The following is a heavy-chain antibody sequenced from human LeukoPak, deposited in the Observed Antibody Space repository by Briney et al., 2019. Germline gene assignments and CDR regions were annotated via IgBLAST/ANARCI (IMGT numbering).Heavy chain of an antibody. CDR3: ARGVITGTNYYYSYYMDV. CDR1: GYTFTSYG. Sequence: ASVKVSCKASGYTFTSYGISWVRQAPGQGPEWMGWISAYNGNTNYAQKLQGRVTMTTDTSTSTAYMELRSLRSDDTAVYYCARGVITGTNYYYSYYMDVWGKGTTVTVSS. D-gene: IGHD1/OR15-1a*01. CDR2: ISAYNGNT. V-gene: IGHV1-18*01. J-gene: IGHJ6*03.